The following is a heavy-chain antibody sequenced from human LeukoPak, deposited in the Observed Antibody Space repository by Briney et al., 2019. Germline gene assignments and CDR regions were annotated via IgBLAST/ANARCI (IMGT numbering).Heavy chain of an antibody. D-gene: IGHD3-22*01. V-gene: IGHV3-21*01. Sequence: GGSLRLSCVASGFTFSDYNMNWVRQAPGKGLEWVSSITTSSSYMYYADSVKGRFTISRDNAKNSLYLHMNSLRAEDTAVYYCARSVLLREGDPLDYWGQGTLVTVSS. CDR2: ITTSSSYM. CDR3: ARSVLLREGDPLDY. J-gene: IGHJ4*02. CDR1: GFTFSDYN.